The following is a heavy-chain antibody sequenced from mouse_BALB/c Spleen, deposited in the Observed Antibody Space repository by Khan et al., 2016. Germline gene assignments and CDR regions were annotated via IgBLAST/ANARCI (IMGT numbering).Heavy chain of an antibody. V-gene: IGHV1-54*01. Sequence: QMQLEESGAELVRPGTSVKVSCKASGYAFTNFLIEWVKQRPGQGLEWIGVINPGSGGTIYNEKFKGKATLTADKSSSTAFMQLSSLTSDDSAVYFCASYGNFDYWGQGTTLTVSS. CDR2: INPGSGGT. CDR1: GYAFTNFL. CDR3: ASYGNFDY. J-gene: IGHJ2*01. D-gene: IGHD2-1*01.